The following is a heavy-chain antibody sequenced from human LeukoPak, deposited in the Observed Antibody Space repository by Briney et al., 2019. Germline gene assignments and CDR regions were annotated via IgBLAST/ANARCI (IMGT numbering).Heavy chain of an antibody. V-gene: IGHV3-15*01. CDR1: GFTFSNAW. Sequence: GGSLRLSCAASGFTFSNAWMSWVRQAPGKGLEWVGRIKSKTDGRTTDYAAPVKGRFTISRDDSKNTLYLQMNSLKTEDTAVYYCTTDLDIVVVPAAHTFDYWGQGTLVTVSS. D-gene: IGHD2-2*01. CDR2: IKSKTDGRTT. CDR3: TTDLDIVVVPAAHTFDY. J-gene: IGHJ4*02.